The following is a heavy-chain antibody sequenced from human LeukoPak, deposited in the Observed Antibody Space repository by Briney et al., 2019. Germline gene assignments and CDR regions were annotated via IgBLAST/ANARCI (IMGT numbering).Heavy chain of an antibody. CDR1: GGSFSGYY. V-gene: IGHV4-34*01. Sequence: SETLSLTCAVYGGSFSGYYWSWIRQPPGKGLEWIVEINHSGSTNYNPSLKRRVTISVDTSKNQFSLKLSSVTAADTAVYYCARDGYNSVPFDYWGQGTLVTVSS. CDR2: INHSGST. D-gene: IGHD5-24*01. CDR3: ARDGYNSVPFDY. J-gene: IGHJ4*02.